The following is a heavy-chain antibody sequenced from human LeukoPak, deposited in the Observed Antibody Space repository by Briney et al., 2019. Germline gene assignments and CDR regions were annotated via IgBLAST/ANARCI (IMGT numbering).Heavy chain of an antibody. D-gene: IGHD5-12*01. V-gene: IGHV4-38-2*02. Sequence: PSETLSLTCTVSGYSISSGYYWGWIRQPPGKGLEWIGSIYHSGSTYYNPSLKSRVTISVDTSKNQFSLKLSSVTAADTAVYYCARSGYPLWGQGTLVTVSS. CDR3: ARSGYPL. J-gene: IGHJ4*02. CDR1: GYSISSGYY. CDR2: IYHSGST.